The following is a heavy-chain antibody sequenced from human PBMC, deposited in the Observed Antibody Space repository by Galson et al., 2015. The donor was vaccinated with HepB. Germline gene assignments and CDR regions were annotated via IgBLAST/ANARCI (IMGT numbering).Heavy chain of an antibody. J-gene: IGHJ4*02. CDR2: MNPNSGNT. Sequence: PVKVSCKASGYTFTSYDINRVRQATGQGLEWMGWMNPNSGNTGYAQKFQGRVTMTRNTSISTAYMELSRLRSEDTAVYYWGRGRGAGQDYWGQGTLVTVSS. D-gene: IGHD6-19*01. V-gene: IGHV1-8*01. CDR1: GYTFTSYD. CDR3: GRGRGAGQDY.